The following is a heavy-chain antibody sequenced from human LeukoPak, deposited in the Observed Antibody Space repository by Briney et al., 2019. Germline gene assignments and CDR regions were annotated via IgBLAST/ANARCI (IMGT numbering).Heavy chain of an antibody. CDR1: GFTVSSNY. Sequence: GGSLRLSCAASGFTVSSNYMSWVRQAPGKGLEWVSVIYSGGSTYYADSVKGRFTISRHNSKNTPYLQMNSLRAEDTAVYYCARGSYDFWSGGYYGMDVWGQGTTVTVSS. CDR2: IYSGGST. CDR3: ARGSYDFWSGGYYGMDV. J-gene: IGHJ6*02. D-gene: IGHD3-3*01. V-gene: IGHV3-53*04.